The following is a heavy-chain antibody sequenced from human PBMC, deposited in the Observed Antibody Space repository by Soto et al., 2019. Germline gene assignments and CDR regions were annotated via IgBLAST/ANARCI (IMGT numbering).Heavy chain of an antibody. CDR3: ATLPPRIVVVVLPIPS. J-gene: IGHJ4*02. D-gene: IGHD2-15*01. Sequence: SETLSLTCTVSGGSISTSSFYWAWIRQPPGKGLEWIGSIYYSGTTYYTSSLRSRVTISIDTSKNQFSLKLSSVTAADTAVYYCATLPPRIVVVVLPIPSWGQGTLVTVSS. CDR1: GGSISTSSFY. CDR2: IYYSGTT. V-gene: IGHV4-39*07.